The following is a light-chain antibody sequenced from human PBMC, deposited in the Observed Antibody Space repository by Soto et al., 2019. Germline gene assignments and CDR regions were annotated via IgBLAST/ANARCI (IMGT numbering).Light chain of an antibody. Sequence: EIVLTQSPATLSLSPGERATLSCRASQSVSGYLAWYQQKPGQAPRLLIYDGSHRTAGIPSRFSGTGSGTDFTLTISGLEPKDFAVYYCQRRSNWLISFGPGTKVDIK. J-gene: IGKJ3*01. CDR2: DGS. CDR3: QRRSNWLIS. V-gene: IGKV3-11*01. CDR1: QSVSGY.